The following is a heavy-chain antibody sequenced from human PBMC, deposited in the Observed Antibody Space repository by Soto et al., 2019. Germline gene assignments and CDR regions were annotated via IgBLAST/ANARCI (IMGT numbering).Heavy chain of an antibody. V-gene: IGHV1-3*01. D-gene: IGHD6-13*01. Sequence: ASVKVSCKASGYTFTSYGIHWVRQAPGQRLEWMGWINAANGDTKYSPKFQGRVTITRDTSASTAYMELSSLRSEDTAVYYCVRRHVSATGIDWFDPWDQGTPVTVSS. CDR2: INAANGDT. J-gene: IGHJ5*02. CDR3: VRRHVSATGIDWFDP. CDR1: GYTFTSYG.